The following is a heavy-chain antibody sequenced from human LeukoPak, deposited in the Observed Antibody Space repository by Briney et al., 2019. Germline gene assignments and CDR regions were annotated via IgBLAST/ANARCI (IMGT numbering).Heavy chain of an antibody. CDR1: VYPFTTWE. D-gene: IGHD1-14*01. CDR3: ARGPRNDL. V-gene: IGHV1-8*01. J-gene: IGHJ5*02. CDR2: VHLNGGNT. Sequence: GASVKVSLKSSVYPFTTWEFNWVRQAAAQGLEWMGWVHLNGGNTAYAQKFQGRVTMTRDTSISTAYMELGGLTADNTAVYYCARGPRNDLWGQGTLVTVSS.